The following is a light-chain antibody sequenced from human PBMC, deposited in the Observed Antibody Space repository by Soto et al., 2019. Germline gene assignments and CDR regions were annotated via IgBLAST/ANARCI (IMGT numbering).Light chain of an antibody. V-gene: IGKV1-39*01. J-gene: IGKJ4*01. CDR2: VAS. CDR3: QQTYRAPLT. Sequence: DIQMTQSPSSLSASVGDRVTITCRASQSISTYLNWYQHKPGKAPKVLIYVASNLQSGVPSRFSGGGSGTDFSLTISSLQPEDFATYYCQQTYRAPLTFGGGTIVEIK. CDR1: QSISTY.